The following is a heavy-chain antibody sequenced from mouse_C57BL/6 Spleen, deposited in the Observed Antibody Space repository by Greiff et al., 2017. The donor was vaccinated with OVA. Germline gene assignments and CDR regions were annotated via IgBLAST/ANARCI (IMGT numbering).Heavy chain of an antibody. V-gene: IGHV3-6*01. CDR2: ISYDGSN. Sequence: EVQVVESGPGLVKPSQSLSLTCSVTGYSITSGYYWNWIRQFPGNKLEWMGYISYDGSNNSNPSLKNRISITRDTSKNQFFLKLNSVTTEDTATYYCARATGTGFDYWGQGTTLTVSS. CDR1: GYSITSGYY. D-gene: IGHD4-1*02. CDR3: ARATGTGFDY. J-gene: IGHJ2*01.